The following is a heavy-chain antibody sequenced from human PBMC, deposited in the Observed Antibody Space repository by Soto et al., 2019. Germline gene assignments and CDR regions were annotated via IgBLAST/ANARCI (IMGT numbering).Heavy chain of an antibody. V-gene: IGHV1-18*01. D-gene: IGHD3-10*01. Sequence: ASVKVSCKASGYTFTSYGISWVRQAPGQGLEWMGWISAYNGTANYAQKFQGRVTITADESTSTAYMELSSLRSEDTAVYYCARKRSTMVRGVTHYYYYGMDVWGQGTTVTVSS. CDR1: GYTFTSYG. CDR3: ARKRSTMVRGVTHYYYYGMDV. CDR2: ISAYNGTA. J-gene: IGHJ6*02.